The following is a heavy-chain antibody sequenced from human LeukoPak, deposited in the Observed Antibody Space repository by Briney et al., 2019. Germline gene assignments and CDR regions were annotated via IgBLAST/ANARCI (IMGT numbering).Heavy chain of an antibody. CDR1: GFTFSDVW. CDR3: TTATELIVATIPDN. J-gene: IGHJ4*02. CDR2: IKTKTDGATT. Sequence: GGSLTLSCAASGFTFSDVWMTWVRQAPGRGLGWVGRIKTKTDGATTDYAAHVKGRFTILRDDSANMLYLQMTSLRTEDTALYYCTTATELIVATIPDNWGQGTLVTVSS. D-gene: IGHD5-12*01. V-gene: IGHV3-15*01.